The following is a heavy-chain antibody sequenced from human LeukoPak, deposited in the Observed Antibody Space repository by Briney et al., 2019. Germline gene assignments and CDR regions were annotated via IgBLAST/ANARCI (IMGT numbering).Heavy chain of an antibody. CDR2: ISSSSSYT. CDR3: ARDNYDSSLDAFDI. CDR1: GFTFSSYS. J-gene: IGHJ3*02. D-gene: IGHD3-22*01. V-gene: IGHV3-21*01. Sequence: GGSLRLSCAASGFTFSSYSMNWVRHAPGKGLGWGSSISSSSSYTYYADSVKGRFTISRDNAKNSLYLQMNSLRAEETAVYYCARDNYDSSLDAFDIWGQGTMVTVSS.